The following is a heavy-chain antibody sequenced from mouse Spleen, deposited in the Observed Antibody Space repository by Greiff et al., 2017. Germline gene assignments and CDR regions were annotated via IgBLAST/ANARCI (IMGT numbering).Heavy chain of an antibody. CDR3: ASVDY. V-gene: IGHV1-69*01. CDR1: GYTFTDYW. J-gene: IGHJ2*01. CDR2: IDTSDSYT. Sequence: QVQLQQPGAELVMPGASVKMSCKASGYTFTDYWMHWVKQRPGQGLEWIGAIDTSDSYTSYNQKFKGKATLTVDESSSTAYMQLSSLTSEDSAVYYCASVDYWGQGTTLTVSS.